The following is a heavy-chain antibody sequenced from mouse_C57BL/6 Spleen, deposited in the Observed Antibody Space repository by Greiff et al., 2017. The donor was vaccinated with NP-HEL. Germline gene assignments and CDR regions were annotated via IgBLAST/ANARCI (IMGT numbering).Heavy chain of an antibody. J-gene: IGHJ4*01. CDR3: ARGDAMDY. Sequence: QVQLQQPGAELVRPGTSVKLSCKASGYTFTSYWMHWVKQRPGQGLEWIGVIDPSDSYTNYNQKFKGKATLTVDTSSSTVYMQLSSLTSEDSAVYYCARGDAMDYWGQGTSVTVSS. V-gene: IGHV1-59*01. CDR2: IDPSDSYT. CDR1: GYTFTSYW.